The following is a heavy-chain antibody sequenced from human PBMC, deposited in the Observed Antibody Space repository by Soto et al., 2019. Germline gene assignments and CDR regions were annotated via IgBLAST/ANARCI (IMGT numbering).Heavy chain of an antibody. CDR2: ISYDGSNR. V-gene: IGHV3-30*18. Sequence: PGESLKISCAASGFTFSYYGLHWVRHAPGKGLGWVAGISYDGSNRYYGDSVKGRFSISRDNPNNTLYLQMNSLRDEDTAVYYCAKGGRIPTSSVDYWGQGTLVTVSS. CDR3: AKGGRIPTSSVDY. D-gene: IGHD2-2*01. J-gene: IGHJ4*02. CDR1: GFTFSYYG.